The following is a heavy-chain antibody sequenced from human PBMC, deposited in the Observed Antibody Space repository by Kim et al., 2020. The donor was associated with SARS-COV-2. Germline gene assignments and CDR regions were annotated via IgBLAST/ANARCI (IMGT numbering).Heavy chain of an antibody. V-gene: IGHV3-48*04. CDR3: VREQEGSGWLLDY. D-gene: IGHD6-19*01. J-gene: IGHJ4*02. CDR2: MSNSTDNT. Sequence: GGSLRLSCAASGFTFSDSSMNWVRQRPGKGLEWVAYMSNSTDNTHYADSAKHRFTISRDNAKNLLFLQMNSLRAEDSAVYYCVREQEGSGWLLDYWAGEPLSPSPQ. CDR1: GFTFSDSS.